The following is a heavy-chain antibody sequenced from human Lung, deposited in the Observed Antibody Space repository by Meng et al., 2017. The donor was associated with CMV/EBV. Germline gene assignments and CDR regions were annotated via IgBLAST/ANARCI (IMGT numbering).Heavy chain of an antibody. CDR1: RGSISSSSHY. CDR2: MLYGGST. V-gene: IGHV4-39*07. J-gene: IGHJ5*02. CDR3: ARVWGGDNWFDP. Sequence: SETLSLXXTVSRGSISSSSHYWGWVRQAPGKGLEWIGSMLYGGSTLYNPSLKSRVSISIDVSKNQFSLSLSAMTAADTAVYYCARVWGGDNWFDPWGQGFLVTVSS. D-gene: IGHD3-16*01.